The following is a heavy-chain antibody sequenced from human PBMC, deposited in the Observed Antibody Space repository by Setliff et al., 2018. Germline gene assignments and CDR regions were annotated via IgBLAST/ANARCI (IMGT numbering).Heavy chain of an antibody. CDR1: GESIRSNN. CDR3: ARDRVVVLAGRRGFYFDY. CDR2: IFLTGST. J-gene: IGHJ4*02. V-gene: IGHV4-4*07. Sequence: SETLSLTCTVSGESIRSNNWWNWIRQPVGKGLEWIGHIFLTGSTDYDPSFRSRATMSLDTSKNQFSLKLSSVTAADTAVYYCARDRVVVLAGRRGFYFDYWGQGTLVTVSS. D-gene: IGHD2-15*01.